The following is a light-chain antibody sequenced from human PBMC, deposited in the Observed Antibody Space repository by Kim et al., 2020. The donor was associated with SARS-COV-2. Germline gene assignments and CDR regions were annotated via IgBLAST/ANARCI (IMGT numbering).Light chain of an antibody. J-gene: IGKJ1*01. CDR1: QSVNSN. CDR2: GAS. Sequence: EIVMTQSPATLSVSPGERVTLSCRASQSVNSNLAWYQQKPGQTPRLLIYGASTRATGIPARFSGSGSGTEFTLTISSLQSEDFVVYYCQQYNNWLWTFGQGTKVDIK. CDR3: QQYNNWLWT. V-gene: IGKV3-15*01.